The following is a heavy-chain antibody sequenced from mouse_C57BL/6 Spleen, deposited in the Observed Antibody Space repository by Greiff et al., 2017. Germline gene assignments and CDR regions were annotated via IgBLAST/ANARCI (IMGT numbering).Heavy chain of an antibody. CDR2: IYPGNSDT. CDR1: GYTFTSYW. J-gene: IGHJ1*03. Sequence: EVQLQQSGTVLARPGASVKMSCKTSGYTFTSYWRHWVKQRPGQGLEWIGAIYPGNSDTSYNQKFKGKAKLTAVTSASTAYMELSSLTNEDSAVYYCTGSSDFWYFDVWGTGTTVTVSS. D-gene: IGHD1-3*01. CDR3: TGSSDFWYFDV. V-gene: IGHV1-5*01.